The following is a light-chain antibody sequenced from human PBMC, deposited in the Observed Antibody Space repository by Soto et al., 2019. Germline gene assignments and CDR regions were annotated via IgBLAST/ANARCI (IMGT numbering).Light chain of an antibody. CDR2: RSD. V-gene: IGLV1-47*01. Sequence: QSVLTQPPSVSGTPGQRVTISCSGSSSNIETNYVYWYQQLPGAAPKLLIYRSDQRPSGVPDRFSGSKSGTSASLAISGLRSEDEADYYCAAWDDSLSGAVFGGGIQLTVL. J-gene: IGLJ7*01. CDR1: SSNIETNY. CDR3: AAWDDSLSGAV.